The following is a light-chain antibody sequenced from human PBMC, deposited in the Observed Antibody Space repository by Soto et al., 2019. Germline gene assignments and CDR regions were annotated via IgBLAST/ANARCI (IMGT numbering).Light chain of an antibody. CDR1: SSDVGAYNY. V-gene: IGLV2-14*01. CDR3: SSYTTIKTVI. CDR2: DVT. Sequence: QSALAQPASVSGSPGQSITISCTGTSSDVGAYNYVSWYHQHHPGKAPELIIYDVTDRPSGVSTRFSGFKSGNTASLTISGLQAEDEGDYYCSSYTTIKTVIFGGGTKVTVL. J-gene: IGLJ2*01.